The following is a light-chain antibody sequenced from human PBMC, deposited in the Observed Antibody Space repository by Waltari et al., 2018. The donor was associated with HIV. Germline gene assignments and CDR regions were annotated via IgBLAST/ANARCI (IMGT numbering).Light chain of an antibody. V-gene: IGKV3-15*01. CDR3: QQYNKWPYT. CDR2: GAS. Sequence: EIVMTQSPATLSVSPGERATLSCRASQSVSSFLAWYQQKPGQAPRLLIYGASTRATGIPARFSGSGSGTEFTLTFSSLQSEDFAVYYCQQYNKWPYTFGQGTKLEIK. CDR1: QSVSSF. J-gene: IGKJ2*01.